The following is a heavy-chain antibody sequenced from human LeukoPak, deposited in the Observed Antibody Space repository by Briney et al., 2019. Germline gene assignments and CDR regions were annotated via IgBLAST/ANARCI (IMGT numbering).Heavy chain of an antibody. V-gene: IGHV1-69*05. CDR1: GGTFSSYA. D-gene: IGHD4-11*01. J-gene: IGHJ4*02. CDR3: ASLTVTLWEVFDY. Sequence: SVKVSCNASGGTFSSYAISWVRQAPGQGLEWMGGIIPIFGTANYAQKFQGRVTITTDESTSTAYMELSSLRSEDTAVYYCASLTVTLWEVFDYWGQGTLVTVSS. CDR2: IIPIFGTA.